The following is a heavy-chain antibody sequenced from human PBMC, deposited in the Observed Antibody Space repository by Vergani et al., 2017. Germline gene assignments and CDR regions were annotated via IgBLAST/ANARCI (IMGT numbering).Heavy chain of an antibody. J-gene: IGHJ6*03. V-gene: IGHV3-74*01. Sequence: EVQLVESGGGLVQPGGSLRLSCAASGFTFSSYWMHWVRQAPGKGLVWVSRINSDGSSTSYADSVKGRFTISRDNAKNTLYLQMNSLRAEDTAVYYCARDPYSSCYFPPYYYYYYMDVWGKGTTVTVS. CDR1: GFTFSSYW. D-gene: IGHD3-22*01. CDR3: ARDPYSSCYFPPYYYYYYMDV. CDR2: INSDGSST.